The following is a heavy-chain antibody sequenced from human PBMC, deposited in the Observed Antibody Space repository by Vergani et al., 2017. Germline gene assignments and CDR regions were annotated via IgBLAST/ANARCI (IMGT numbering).Heavy chain of an antibody. CDR3: ARQGSSGYHDY. J-gene: IGHJ4*02. CDR1: GGSISSYY. V-gene: IGHV4-59*08. Sequence: QVQLQESCPGLVKPSETLSLTCTVSGGSISSYYWSWIRQPPGKGLEWIGYIYYSGSTNYNPSLKSRVTISVDTSKNQFSLKLSSVTAADTAVYYCARQGSSGYHDYWGQGTLVTVSS. CDR2: IYYSGST. D-gene: IGHD6-19*01.